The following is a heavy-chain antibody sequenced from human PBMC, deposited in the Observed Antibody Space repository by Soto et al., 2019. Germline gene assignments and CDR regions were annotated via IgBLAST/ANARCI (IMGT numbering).Heavy chain of an antibody. Sequence: QVQLVESGGGVVQPGRSLRLSCAASGFTFSSYAMHWVRQAPGKGLEWVAVISYDGSNKYYADSVKGRFTISRDNSKNTLYLQMNSLRAEDTAVYYCARDRSSGCYSYYYYGMDVWGQGTTVTVSS. V-gene: IGHV3-30-3*01. CDR1: GFTFSSYA. J-gene: IGHJ6*02. CDR2: ISYDGSNK. D-gene: IGHD3-22*01. CDR3: ARDRSSGCYSYYYYGMDV.